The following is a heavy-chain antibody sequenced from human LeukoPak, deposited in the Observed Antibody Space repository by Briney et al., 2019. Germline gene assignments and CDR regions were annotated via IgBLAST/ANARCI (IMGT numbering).Heavy chain of an antibody. J-gene: IGHJ4*01. V-gene: IGHV3-21*01. CDR3: ARRDGYNTIYFEY. CDR1: GFTFGSYS. Sequence: GGSLRLSCAASGFTFGSYSMTWVRQAPGKGLGWVSLIDSNSNFMNYADSVKGRFTISRDNAKRSLHLQMNSLRAEDTAVYYCARRDGYNTIYFEYWGQGTLVTVSS. CDR2: IDSNSNFM. D-gene: IGHD5-24*01.